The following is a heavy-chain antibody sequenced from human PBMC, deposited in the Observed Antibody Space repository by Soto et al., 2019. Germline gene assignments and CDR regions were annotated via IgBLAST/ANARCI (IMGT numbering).Heavy chain of an antibody. J-gene: IGHJ4*02. CDR3: XXXSAYDSETYYIHFFDY. CDR1: GFSFNTYA. Sequence: QVQLVESGGGVVQPGRSLRLSCAASGFSFNTYAMHWVRQAPGKGLEWVAIIWYDGSEKYYADSVKGRFTIFRDNSKXXXXXXXXXXXXXXXXXXXXXXXSAYDSETYYIHFFDYWGQGTLVTVSS. V-gene: IGHV3-33*01. D-gene: IGHD3-10*01. CDR2: IWYDGSEK.